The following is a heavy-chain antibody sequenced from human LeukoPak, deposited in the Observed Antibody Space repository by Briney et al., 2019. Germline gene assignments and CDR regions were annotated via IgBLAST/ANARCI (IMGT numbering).Heavy chain of an antibody. CDR2: IIPIFGTA. V-gene: IGHV1-69*13. CDR1: GGTFSSYA. Sequence: GASVKVPCKASGGTFSSYAISWVRQAPGQGLEWMGGIIPIFGTASYAQKFQGRVTITADESTSTAYMELSSLRSEDTAVYYCARDVRDSSGYYYSFGYWGQGTLVTVSS. J-gene: IGHJ4*02. D-gene: IGHD3-22*01. CDR3: ARDVRDSSGYYYSFGY.